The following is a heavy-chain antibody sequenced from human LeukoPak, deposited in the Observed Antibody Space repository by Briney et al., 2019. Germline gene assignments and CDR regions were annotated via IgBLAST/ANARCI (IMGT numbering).Heavy chain of an antibody. D-gene: IGHD2-2*03. Sequence: GGSLRLSCVTSGFTFSNHAMHWVRQAPGKGLEWVAVISDDGSSKYYADSVKGRFTISRDNSKNTLYLQINSLRPEDTAMYYCARVDDLDAFDIWGQGTVVTVSS. CDR1: GFTFSNHA. J-gene: IGHJ3*02. V-gene: IGHV3-30*04. CDR3: ARVDDLDAFDI. CDR2: ISDDGSSK.